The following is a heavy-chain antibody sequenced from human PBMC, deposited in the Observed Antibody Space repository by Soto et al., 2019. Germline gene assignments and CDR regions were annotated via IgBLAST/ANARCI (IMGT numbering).Heavy chain of an antibody. CDR2: IIPIFGTA. V-gene: IGHV1-69*13. CDR3: VAATQGYNWFDP. CDR1: GGTFSSYA. J-gene: IGHJ5*02. Sequence: SVKVSCKASGGTFSSYAISWVRQAPGQGLEWMGGIIPIFGTANYAQKFQGRVTITADESTSTAYMELSSLRSEDTAVYYCVAATQGYNWFDPWGQGTLVTVSS. D-gene: IGHD2-15*01.